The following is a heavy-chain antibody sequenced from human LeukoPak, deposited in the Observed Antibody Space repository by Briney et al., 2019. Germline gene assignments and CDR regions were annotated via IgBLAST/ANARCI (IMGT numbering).Heavy chain of an antibody. CDR3: AGVSALYSGSYFDY. J-gene: IGHJ4*02. CDR1: GYTFTRYG. Sequence: GASVKVSCKASGYTFTRYGITWVRQAPGQGLEWMGWISGYSDNTNYAQKLQGRVTMTTDTSTNTAYMELRSLRSDDTAVYYCAGVSALYSGSYFDYWGQGTLVTVSS. CDR2: ISGYSDNT. V-gene: IGHV1-18*01. D-gene: IGHD1-26*01.